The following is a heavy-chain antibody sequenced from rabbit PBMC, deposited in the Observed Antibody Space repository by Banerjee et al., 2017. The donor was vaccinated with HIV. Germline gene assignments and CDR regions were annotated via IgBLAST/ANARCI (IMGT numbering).Heavy chain of an antibody. D-gene: IGHD4-1*01. J-gene: IGHJ4*01. Sequence: SFSCSDYMCWVRQAPGKGLEWIACIYGGSSGSTYYASWAKGRFTISKTSSTTVTLQMTSLTAADTATYFCARDLAGVIGWNFNLWGPGTLVTVS. CDR3: ARDLAGVIGWNFNL. CDR2: IYGGSSGST. V-gene: IGHV1S40*01. CDR1: SFSCSDY.